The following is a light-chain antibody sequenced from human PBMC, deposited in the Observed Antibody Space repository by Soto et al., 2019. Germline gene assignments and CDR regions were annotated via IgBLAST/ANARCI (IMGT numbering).Light chain of an antibody. CDR2: NAS. CDR1: QSASSW. J-gene: IGKJ1*01. Sequence: DIQMTQSPSTLSATVGDRVTITCRASQSASSWLAWYQQKPGKAPKVLIYNASSLESGVPSRFSGSGSGTEFTLTINSLQPDDFATYYCQQYNSYPWTFGQGTKVEIK. V-gene: IGKV1-5*03. CDR3: QQYNSYPWT.